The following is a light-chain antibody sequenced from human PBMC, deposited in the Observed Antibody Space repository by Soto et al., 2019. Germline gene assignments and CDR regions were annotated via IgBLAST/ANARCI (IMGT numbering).Light chain of an antibody. J-gene: IGLJ2*01. CDR2: EDS. CDR3: YSTDSSGNHRV. CDR1: AFPKKF. Sequence: SYELTQPPSVSVSPGQTARIPCSGDAFPKKFVYWYQQKSGQAPVLVMYEDSKRPSGIPERFSGSMSGTMAALTISGAQVEDEADYFCYSTDSSGNHRVFGGGTKLTVL. V-gene: IGLV3-10*01.